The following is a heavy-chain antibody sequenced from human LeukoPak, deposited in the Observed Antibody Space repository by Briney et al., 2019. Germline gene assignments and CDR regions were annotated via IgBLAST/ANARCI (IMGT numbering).Heavy chain of an antibody. CDR1: GFTFSSYG. D-gene: IGHD2-21*02. V-gene: IGHV3-30*18. CDR3: AKGVRYCGGDCYLDY. CDR2: ISYDGSNK. Sequence: PGRSLRLSCAASGFTFSSYGMHWVRQAPGKGLEWVAVISYDGSNKYYADSVKGRFTISRDNSKNTLYLQMNSLRAEDTAVYYCAKGVRYCGGDCYLDYWGQGTLVTVSS. J-gene: IGHJ4*02.